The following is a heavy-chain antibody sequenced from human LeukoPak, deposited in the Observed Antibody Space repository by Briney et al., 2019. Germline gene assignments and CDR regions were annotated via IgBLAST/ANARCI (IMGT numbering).Heavy chain of an antibody. D-gene: IGHD4-17*01. CDR3: ASAKQDQYGDYAVDY. CDR2: INHSGST. Sequence: PSETLSLTCTVSGSSISSYYWSWIRQPPGKGLEWIGEINHSGSTNYNPSLKSRVTISVDKSKNQFSLKLSSVTAADTAVYYCASAKQDQYGDYAVDYWGQGTLVTVSS. V-gene: IGHV4-34*01. J-gene: IGHJ4*02. CDR1: GSSISSYY.